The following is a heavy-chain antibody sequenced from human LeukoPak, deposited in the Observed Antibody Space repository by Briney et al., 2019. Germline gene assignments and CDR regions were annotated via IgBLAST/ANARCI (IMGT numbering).Heavy chain of an antibody. D-gene: IGHD3-16*01. J-gene: IGHJ4*02. V-gene: IGHV4-39*07. CDR1: GGSISSSSYY. CDR2: IYYSGST. Sequence: SETLSLTCTVSGGSISSSSYYWGWIRQPPGKGLEWIGSIYYSGSTYYNPFLKSRVTISVDTSKNQFSLKLSSVTAADTAVYYCARVRRAGGELYYFDYWGQGTLVTVSS. CDR3: ARVRRAGGELYYFDY.